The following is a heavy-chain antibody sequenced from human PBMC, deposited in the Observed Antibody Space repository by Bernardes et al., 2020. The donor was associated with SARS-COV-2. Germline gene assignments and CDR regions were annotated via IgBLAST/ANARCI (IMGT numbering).Heavy chain of an antibody. CDR1: GFTFSSYA. CDR3: AKHYISGGYWFFDL. J-gene: IGHJ2*01. V-gene: IGHV3-23*01. Sequence: GGSLRLSCAASGFTFSSYAMTWVRQVPGKGLEWVSTTSDSSTYTYYADSVKGRFTISRDNSKNTLYLQMNSLRAEDTAVYYCAKHYISGGYWFFDLWGRGTLVTVSS. CDR2: TSDSSTYT. D-gene: IGHD6-19*01.